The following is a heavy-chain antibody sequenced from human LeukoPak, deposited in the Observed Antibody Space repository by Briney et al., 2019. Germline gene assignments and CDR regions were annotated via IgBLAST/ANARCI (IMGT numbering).Heavy chain of an antibody. CDR3: AKDDYGFDY. Sequence: GRSLRLSCETSGFIFSTYAMHWVRQAAGKGPECVASISLSGQNKYYTDSVMGRFTVSRDDSRNTLYLQMDSLRVEDTAVYYCAKDDYGFDYWGQGTLVTVSP. CDR1: GFIFSTYA. V-gene: IGHV3-30*04. J-gene: IGHJ4*02. D-gene: IGHD4/OR15-4a*01. CDR2: ISLSGQNK.